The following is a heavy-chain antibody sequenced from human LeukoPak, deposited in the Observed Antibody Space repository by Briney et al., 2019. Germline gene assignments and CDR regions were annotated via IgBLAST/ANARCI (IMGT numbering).Heavy chain of an antibody. V-gene: IGHV1-69*05. Sequence: SVKVSCKASGYTFTSYGISWVRQAPGQGLEWMGGIIPIFGTANYAQKFQGRVTITTDESTSTAYMELSSLRSEDTAVYYCARRRGYQLLFDYWGQGTLVTVSS. CDR2: IIPIFGTA. CDR1: GYTFTSYG. J-gene: IGHJ4*02. D-gene: IGHD2-2*01. CDR3: ARRRGYQLLFDY.